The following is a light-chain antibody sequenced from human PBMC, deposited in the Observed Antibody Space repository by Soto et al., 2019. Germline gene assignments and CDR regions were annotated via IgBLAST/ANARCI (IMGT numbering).Light chain of an antibody. Sequence: DIVMTQSPLSLPVTPGEPASISCRSSQSLLHSNGYKYLDWYLQKPGQSPQLLIYLGSNRASGGADRFSGSGSGTDFTLKISRVVAEDVGIYYCMQALQAPTVGQGTRLEIK. CDR2: LGS. CDR3: MQALQAPT. J-gene: IGKJ5*01. CDR1: QSLLHSNGYKY. V-gene: IGKV2-28*01.